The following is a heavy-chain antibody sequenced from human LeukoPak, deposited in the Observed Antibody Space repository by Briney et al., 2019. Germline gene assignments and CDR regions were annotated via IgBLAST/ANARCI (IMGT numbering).Heavy chain of an antibody. CDR2: INPNSGAT. V-gene: IGHV1-2*06. CDR1: GYTFTGYY. D-gene: IGHD2-21*02. J-gene: IGHJ2*01. Sequence: EASVKVSCKPSGYTFTGYYMHWVRQAPGQGLDWMGRINPNSGATNYAQKFQGRVTMTRDTSISTAYMELTTLRSDDTAVYYCAKSIEYCGADCYGYFDLWGRGTLVTVSS. CDR3: AKSIEYCGADCYGYFDL.